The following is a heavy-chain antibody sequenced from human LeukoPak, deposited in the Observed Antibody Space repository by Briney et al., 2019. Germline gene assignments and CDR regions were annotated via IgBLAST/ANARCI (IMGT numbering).Heavy chain of an antibody. D-gene: IGHD6-19*01. CDR1: GYTFTGYY. Sequence: ASVKVSCKASGYTFTGYYMHWVRQAPGQGLEWMGWINPNSGGTNYAQKLQGRVTMTTDTSTSTAYMELRSLRSDDTAVYYCARESTVAGIGDYWGQGTLVTVSS. CDR2: INPNSGGT. CDR3: ARESTVAGIGDY. J-gene: IGHJ4*02. V-gene: IGHV1-2*02.